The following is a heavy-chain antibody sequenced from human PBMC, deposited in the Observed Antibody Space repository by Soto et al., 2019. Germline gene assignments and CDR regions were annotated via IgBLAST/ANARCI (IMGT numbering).Heavy chain of an antibody. D-gene: IGHD4-17*01. CDR1: GFTFSTHA. J-gene: IGHJ4*02. CDR2: ISGSGGST. V-gene: IGHV3-23*01. Sequence: GGSLRLSCAASGFTFSTHAMSWVRQAPGTGLEWVSSISGSGGSTYHADSVKGRFTISRDSSKNTLCMQMNSLRAEDTAVYYCAKGYNDFGDTYFDYWGQGTPVTVSS. CDR3: AKGYNDFGDTYFDY.